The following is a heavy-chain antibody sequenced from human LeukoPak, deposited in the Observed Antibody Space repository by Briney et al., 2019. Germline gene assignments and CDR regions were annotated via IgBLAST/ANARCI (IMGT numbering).Heavy chain of an antibody. CDR3: ARGQTPCPRTCLDY. J-gene: IGHJ4*02. V-gene: IGHV3-7*04. CDR1: GFTFSSYW. Sequence: GESLRLSCVGSGFTFSSYWTTWVRQASGKGLEWVANINQDGSEENYVDSVRGRFTISRDNARNSLFLQMNSLRAEDTAVYYCARGQTPCPRTCLDYWGQGTLVTVSS. D-gene: IGHD1-14*01. CDR2: INQDGSEE.